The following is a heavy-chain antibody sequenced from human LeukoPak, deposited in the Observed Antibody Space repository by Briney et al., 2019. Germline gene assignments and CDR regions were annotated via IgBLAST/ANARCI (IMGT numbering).Heavy chain of an antibody. J-gene: IGHJ4*02. V-gene: IGHV3-23*01. Sequence: GGSLRLSCAASGFTFSSYAMSWVRQAPGKGLEWVSAISGSGDSTYYADSVEGRFTISRGNAKNSLYLQMNSLRAEDTAVYYCAREGAPSGYDYHYWGQGTLVTVSS. D-gene: IGHD5-12*01. CDR2: ISGSGDST. CDR3: AREGAPSGYDYHY. CDR1: GFTFSSYA.